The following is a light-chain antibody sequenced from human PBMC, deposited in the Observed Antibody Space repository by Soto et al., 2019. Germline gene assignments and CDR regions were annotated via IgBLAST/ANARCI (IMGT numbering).Light chain of an antibody. J-gene: IGLJ2*01. V-gene: IGLV1-40*01. CDR3: QSFWL. CDR2: RNT. Sequence: QSVLTQPPSVSGAPGQRVTISCTGSSSNIGAGFDVHWYQQFPGTAPKLLIYRNTNRPSGVPDRFSGSKSGTSASLTITGLQVEDEADYYCQSFWLFGGGTKLIVL. CDR1: SSNIGAGFD.